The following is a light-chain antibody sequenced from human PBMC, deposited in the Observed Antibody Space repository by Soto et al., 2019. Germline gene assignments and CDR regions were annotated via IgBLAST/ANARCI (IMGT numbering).Light chain of an antibody. Sequence: QSVLTQPRSVSGSPGQSVTISCTGTSSDVGAYNYVSWYQQHPGKAPKLMIYDVSQRPSGVPDRFSGSKSGNTASLTISGLQADDEADYYCCSYAGSYTLLFGVGTKLTVL. CDR2: DVS. V-gene: IGLV2-11*01. CDR1: SSDVGAYNY. J-gene: IGLJ3*02. CDR3: CSYAGSYTLL.